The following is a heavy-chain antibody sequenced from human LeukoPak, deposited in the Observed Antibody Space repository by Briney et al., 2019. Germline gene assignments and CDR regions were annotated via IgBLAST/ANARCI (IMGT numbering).Heavy chain of an antibody. Sequence: GGSLRLSCAASGFTFSSYAMSWVRQAPGKGLEWVSAISGSGDRTYYTDSVKGRFTISRDNSKNTLYLQMNSLRAEDTAVYYCARDCAVLWFGELCAHNWFDPWGQGTLVTVSS. CDR2: ISGSGDRT. D-gene: IGHD3-10*01. V-gene: IGHV3-23*01. CDR3: ARDCAVLWFGELCAHNWFDP. CDR1: GFTFSSYA. J-gene: IGHJ5*02.